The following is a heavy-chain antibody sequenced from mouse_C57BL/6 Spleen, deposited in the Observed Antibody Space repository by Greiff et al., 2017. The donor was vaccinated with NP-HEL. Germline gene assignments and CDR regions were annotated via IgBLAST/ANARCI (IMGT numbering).Heavy chain of an antibody. CDR1: GFTFSDYG. CDR3: ASIPELEYAMDY. Sequence: EVKLMESGGGLVKPGGSLKLSCAASGFTFSDYGMHWVRQAPEKGLEWVAYISSGSSTIYYADTVKGRFTISRDNAKNTLFLQMTSLRSEDTAMYYCASIPELEYAMDYWGQGTSVTVSS. J-gene: IGHJ4*01. CDR2: ISSGSSTI. V-gene: IGHV5-17*01.